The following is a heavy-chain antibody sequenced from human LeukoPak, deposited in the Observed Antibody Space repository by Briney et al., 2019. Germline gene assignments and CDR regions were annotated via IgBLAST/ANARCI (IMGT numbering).Heavy chain of an antibody. CDR1: GGSISSSSYY. Sequence: SETLSLTCTVSGGSISSSSYYWGWIRQPPGKGLEWIGSIYYSGSTYYNPSLKSRVTISVDTSKNQFSLKLSSVTAADTAVYYCARDLWDLGGSEDYYYYMDVWGKGTTVTISS. J-gene: IGHJ6*03. CDR2: IYYSGST. CDR3: ARDLWDLGGSEDYYYYMDV. D-gene: IGHD3-10*01. V-gene: IGHV4-39*07.